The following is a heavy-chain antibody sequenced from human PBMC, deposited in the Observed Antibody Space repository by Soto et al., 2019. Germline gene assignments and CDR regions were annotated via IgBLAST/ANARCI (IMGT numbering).Heavy chain of an antibody. CDR3: AKERMDQYQLLTFFDY. CDR2: ISYDGSKK. D-gene: IGHD2-2*01. J-gene: IGHJ4*02. CDR1: GFTFSNHG. V-gene: IGHV3-30*18. Sequence: GGSLRLSCAASGFTFSNHGMHWVRQAPGKGLEWVAVISYDGSKKYYADSVKGRFTISRDNSKNTLYLQMNSLRAEDTAVYYCAKERMDQYQLLTFFDYWGQGTLVTVSS.